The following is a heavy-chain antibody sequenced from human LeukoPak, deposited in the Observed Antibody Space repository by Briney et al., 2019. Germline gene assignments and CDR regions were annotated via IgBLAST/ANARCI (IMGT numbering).Heavy chain of an antibody. CDR3: ARVVTAIRGYSYYYYMDV. V-gene: IGHV3-7*04. Sequence: GGSLRLSCAASGFTFSSYWMSWVHQAPGKGLEWVANIKQDGSEKYYVDSVKGRFTISRDNAKNSLYLQMNSLRAEDTAVYYCARVVTAIRGYSYYYYMDVWGKGTTVTVSS. D-gene: IGHD2-21*02. J-gene: IGHJ6*03. CDR1: GFTFSSYW. CDR2: IKQDGSEK.